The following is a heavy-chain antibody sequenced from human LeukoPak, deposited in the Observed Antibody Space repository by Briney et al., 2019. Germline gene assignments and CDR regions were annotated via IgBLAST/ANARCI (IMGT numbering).Heavy chain of an antibody. V-gene: IGHV3-48*02. Sequence: GGSLRLSCAASGFTFSAYSMNWVRQAPGKGLEWVSFISGITSDIYYAESVKGRFTISRDNAKNSLYLQMNSLRDEDTAVYYCARVSLYYYDAGSPGLPFDPWGQGNLVTVSS. CDR1: GFTFSAYS. D-gene: IGHD3-10*01. CDR2: ISGITSDI. J-gene: IGHJ5*02. CDR3: ARVSLYYYDAGSPGLPFDP.